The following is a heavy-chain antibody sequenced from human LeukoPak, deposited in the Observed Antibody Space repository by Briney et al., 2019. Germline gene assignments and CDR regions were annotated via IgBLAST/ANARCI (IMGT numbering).Heavy chain of an antibody. V-gene: IGHV1-2*06. Sequence: ASVKVSCKASGYTFTGYYMHWVRQAPGQGLEWMGRTNPNSGGTNYAQKFQGRVTMTRDTSISTAYMELSRLRSDDTAVYYCARPGGYYDSSGYFAWGQGTLVTVSS. CDR1: GYTFTGYY. D-gene: IGHD3-22*01. CDR3: ARPGGYYDSSGYFA. J-gene: IGHJ5*02. CDR2: TNPNSGGT.